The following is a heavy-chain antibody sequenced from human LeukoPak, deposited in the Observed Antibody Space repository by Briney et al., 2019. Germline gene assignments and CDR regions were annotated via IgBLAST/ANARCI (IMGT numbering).Heavy chain of an antibody. CDR1: GFTFSSYG. CDR2: ISYDGSNK. CDR3: ARIEWERLGRAFDI. J-gene: IGHJ3*02. V-gene: IGHV3-30*03. Sequence: GGSLRLSCAASGFTFSSYGMHWVRQAPGKGLEWVAVISYDGSNKYYADSVKGRFTISRDNSKNTLYLQMNSLRAEDMAVYYCARIEWERLGRAFDIWGQGTMVTVSS. D-gene: IGHD1-26*01.